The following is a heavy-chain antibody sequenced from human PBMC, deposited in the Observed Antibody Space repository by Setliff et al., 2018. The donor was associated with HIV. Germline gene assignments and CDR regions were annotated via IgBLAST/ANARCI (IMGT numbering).Heavy chain of an antibody. Sequence: PSETLSLTCTVSGGSISGSDYYWGWIRQPPGKGLEWIGNIYYTGFAYYNPSLESRVTISLDTSKTHFSLNLTSVTDADTAVYFCTREGRGDPAMATTRIDFWGRGTLVTVSS. CDR2: IYYTGFA. CDR3: TREGRGDPAMATTRIDF. V-gene: IGHV4-39*02. J-gene: IGHJ2*01. CDR1: GGSISGSDYY. D-gene: IGHD1-1*01.